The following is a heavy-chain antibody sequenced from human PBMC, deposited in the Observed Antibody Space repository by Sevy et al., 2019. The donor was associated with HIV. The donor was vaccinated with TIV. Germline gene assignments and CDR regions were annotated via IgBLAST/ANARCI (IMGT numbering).Heavy chain of an antibody. CDR2: ISGSGYAT. D-gene: IGHD3-3*01. V-gene: IGHV3-23*01. Sequence: GGSLRLSCAASGFTSDSYAMHWVRQVAGKGLEWVSTISGSGYATYYADSVKGRFIISRDTSRNTLYLQMNSQRVEDSAVYFCAKDRVTVFGVVVTFDSWGQGTLVTVSS. CDR3: AKDRVTVFGVVVTFDS. J-gene: IGHJ4*02. CDR1: GFTSDSYA.